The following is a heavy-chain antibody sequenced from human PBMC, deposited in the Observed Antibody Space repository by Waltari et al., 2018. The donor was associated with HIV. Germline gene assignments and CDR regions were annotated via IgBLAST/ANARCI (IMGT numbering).Heavy chain of an antibody. CDR3: ARDDPDTNGNNWFDP. V-gene: IGHV4-61*02. CDR2: LYTNGST. CDR1: GGSISSGSYY. J-gene: IGHJ5*02. D-gene: IGHD2-8*01. Sequence: QVHLQESGPGLVKPSQTLSLTCSVSGGSISSGSYYWSWIRQPAGQGLEWPGHLYTNGSTKSNPSLKIRVTISRDTSTNQFSLKLNSVTAADTAVYYCARDDPDTNGNNWFDPWGQGALVTVSS.